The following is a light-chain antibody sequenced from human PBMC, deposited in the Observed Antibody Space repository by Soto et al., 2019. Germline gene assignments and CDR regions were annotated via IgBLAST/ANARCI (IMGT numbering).Light chain of an antibody. CDR1: QTVRNNY. V-gene: IGKV3-20*01. J-gene: IGKJ4*01. CDR2: DAS. Sequence: EFVLTQSPGTLSLSPGERATLPCRASQTVRNNYLAWYQQKPGQAPRLLIYDASSRATGIPDRFSGSGSGTDFTLTISRLEPEDFAVYYCQQYHNWVTFGGGTKVDI. CDR3: QQYHNWVT.